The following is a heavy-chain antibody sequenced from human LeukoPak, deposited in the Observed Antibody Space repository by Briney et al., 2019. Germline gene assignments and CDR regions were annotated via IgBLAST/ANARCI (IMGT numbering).Heavy chain of an antibody. J-gene: IGHJ5*02. V-gene: IGHV4-59*01. CDR3: ARENYDSSLPPGWFDP. Sequence: PSETLSLTCTVSGDSISSYYWSWIRQPPGKGLEWVRYIYYSGSTNYNPSLKSRVTISVDTSKNQFSLKLSSVTAADTAVYYCARENYDSSLPPGWFDPWGQGTLVTVSS. CDR1: GDSISSYY. D-gene: IGHD3-22*01. CDR2: IYYSGST.